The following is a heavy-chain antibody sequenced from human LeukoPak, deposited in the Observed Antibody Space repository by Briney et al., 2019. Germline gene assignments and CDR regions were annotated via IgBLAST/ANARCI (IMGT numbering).Heavy chain of an antibody. D-gene: IGHD4-11*01. CDR3: ARAADYSGDYYYYYGMDV. J-gene: IGHJ6*02. CDR1: GYTFTSYG. Sequence: GASVKVSCKASGYTFTSYGISWVRQAPGQGLEWMRRIIPILGIANYAQKFQGRVTITADKSTSTAYMELSSLRSEDTAVYYCARAADYSGDYYYYYGMDVWGQGTTVTVSS. V-gene: IGHV1-69*04. CDR2: IIPILGIA.